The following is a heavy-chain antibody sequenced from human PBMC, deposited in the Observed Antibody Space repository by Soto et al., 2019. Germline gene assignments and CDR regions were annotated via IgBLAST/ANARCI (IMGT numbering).Heavy chain of an antibody. J-gene: IGHJ4*02. CDR3: ARVTTSGISGYALDH. D-gene: IGHD5-12*01. CDR1: GFTFDDYA. CDR2: ISWNSGSI. V-gene: IGHV3-9*01. Sequence: PGGSLRLSCAASGFTFDDYAMHWVRQAPGKGLEWVSGISWNSGSIGYADSVKGRFTISRDNSKNSLYLQMNSLRVEDTAVYYCARVTTSGISGYALDHWGQGTLVTVSS.